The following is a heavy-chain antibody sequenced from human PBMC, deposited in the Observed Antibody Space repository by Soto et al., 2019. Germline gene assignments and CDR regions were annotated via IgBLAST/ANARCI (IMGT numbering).Heavy chain of an antibody. CDR1: GGSISSGGYY. V-gene: IGHV4-31*03. CDR3: AIPPRYCSGGSCYFDY. D-gene: IGHD2-15*01. J-gene: IGHJ4*02. CDR2: IYYSGST. Sequence: PSETLSLTCTVSGGSISSGGYYWSWIRQHPGKGLEWIGYIYYSGSTYYNPSLKSRVTISVDTSKNQFSLKLSSVTAADTAVYYCAIPPRYCSGGSCYFDYWGQGTLVTVSS.